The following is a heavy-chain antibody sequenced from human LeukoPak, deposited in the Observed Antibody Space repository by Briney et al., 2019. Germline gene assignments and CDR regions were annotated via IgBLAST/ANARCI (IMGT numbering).Heavy chain of an antibody. CDR1: GGSFSGYY. J-gene: IGHJ4*02. CDR3: ARETTEGGLARHSPGYFDY. V-gene: IGHV4-34*01. D-gene: IGHD1-7*01. Sequence: PSETLSLTCAVYGGSFSGYYWSWIRQPPGKGLEWIGEINHSGSTNYNPSLKSRVTISVDTSKNQFSLKLSSVTAADTAVYYCARETTEGGLARHSPGYFDYWGQGTLVTVSS. CDR2: INHSGST.